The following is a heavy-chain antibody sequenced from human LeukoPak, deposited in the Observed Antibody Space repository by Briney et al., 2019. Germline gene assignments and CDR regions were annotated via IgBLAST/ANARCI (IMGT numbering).Heavy chain of an antibody. V-gene: IGHV3-23*01. Sequence: GGSLRLSCAASGFTFSTYWMSWVRQAPGKGLEWVSAIHYSGGSTYYADSVKGRFTISRDNSKNTLYLQMNSLRAEDTAVYYCAKVIREVDMSYDYWGQGALVTVSS. J-gene: IGHJ4*02. CDR1: GFTFSTYW. CDR3: AKVIREVDMSYDY. CDR2: IHYSGGST. D-gene: IGHD5-24*01.